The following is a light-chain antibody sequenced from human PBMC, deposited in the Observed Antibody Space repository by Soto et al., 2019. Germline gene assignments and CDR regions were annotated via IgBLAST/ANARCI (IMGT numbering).Light chain of an antibody. CDR1: QDIGTF. J-gene: IGKJ3*01. CDR2: AAS. V-gene: IGKV1-39*01. Sequence: DFQMTQSPSSLSASVGDRVTITCRASQDIGTFLNWYQQKPGKAPNLLIYAASNLLSGVSSRFRGSGSGTDFTLTISSLQPEDFATYYCQQSYSTPQITFGPGTKVDMK. CDR3: QQSYSTPQIT.